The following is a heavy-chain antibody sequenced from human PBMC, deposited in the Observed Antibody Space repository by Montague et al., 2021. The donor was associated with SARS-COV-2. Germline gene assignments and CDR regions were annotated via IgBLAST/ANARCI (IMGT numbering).Heavy chain of an antibody. CDR3: ARRSGEITLFGVVWRRAFDY. J-gene: IGHJ4*02. V-gene: IGHV4-34*01. Sequence: SETLSLTCAVYGGSFSGYYWSWIRQPPGKGLEWIGEINHSGSTNYNPSLKSRVTISVDTSKNQFSLKLSSVTAADTAVHYCARRSGEITLFGVVWRRAFDYWGQGTLVTVSS. CDR1: GGSFSGYY. D-gene: IGHD3-3*01. CDR2: INHSGST.